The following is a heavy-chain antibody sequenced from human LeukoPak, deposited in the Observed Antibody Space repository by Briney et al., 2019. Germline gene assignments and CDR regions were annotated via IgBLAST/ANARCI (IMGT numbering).Heavy chain of an antibody. CDR2: VNHSGST. Sequence: SETLSLTCAVYGESFSGYYWTWIRQPPGKGLEWIGEVNHSGSTNYNPSLKSRVGISADTSKNQFSLKLNSVTAADTAVYYCARARGEVAVDYWGQGTLVTVSS. J-gene: IGHJ4*01. CDR1: GESFSGYY. CDR3: ARARGEVAVDY. D-gene: IGHD6-19*01. V-gene: IGHV4-34*01.